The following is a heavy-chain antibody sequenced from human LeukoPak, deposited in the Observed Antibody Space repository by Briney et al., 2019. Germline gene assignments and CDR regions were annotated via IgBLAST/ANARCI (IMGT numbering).Heavy chain of an antibody. D-gene: IGHD3-22*01. J-gene: IGHJ4*02. CDR2: IHRSGSP. Sequence: SETLSLTCTVSLDSTTSNFWSWVRQSPGKGLEWIGEIHRSGSPNYNPSLQSWVTISIDRSRNQIALELSSVTAADTAVYYCVRASYYYDSSGFDLWGQGTQVTVSS. V-gene: IGHV4-4*02. CDR3: VRASYYYDSSGFDL. CDR1: LDSTTSNF.